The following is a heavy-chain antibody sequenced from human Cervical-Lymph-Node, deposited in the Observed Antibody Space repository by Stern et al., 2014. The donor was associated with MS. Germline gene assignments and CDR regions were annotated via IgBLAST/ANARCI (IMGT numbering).Heavy chain of an antibody. D-gene: IGHD5-12*01. CDR3: ANNIVATQDFDY. CDR1: GFTFSSYA. CDR2: ISGSGGST. Sequence: EVQLEESGGGLVQPGGSLRLSCAASGFTFSSYAMSWVRQAPGKGLEWVSAISGSGGSTYYADSVKGRFTISRDNSKNTLNLQMNSLRAEDTAVYYCANNIVATQDFDYWGQGTLVTVSS. J-gene: IGHJ4*02. V-gene: IGHV3-23*04.